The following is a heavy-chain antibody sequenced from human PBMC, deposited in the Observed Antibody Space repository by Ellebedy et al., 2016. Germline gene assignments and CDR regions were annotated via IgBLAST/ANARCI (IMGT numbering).Heavy chain of an antibody. V-gene: IGHV3-30*18. Sequence: GESLKISXAASGFTFSSYGMHWVRQAPGKGLEWVAVISYDGSNKYYADSVKGRFTISRDNSKNTLYLQMNSLRAEDTAVYYCAKDQVYWGQGTLVTVSS. J-gene: IGHJ4*02. CDR2: ISYDGSNK. CDR3: AKDQVY. CDR1: GFTFSSYG.